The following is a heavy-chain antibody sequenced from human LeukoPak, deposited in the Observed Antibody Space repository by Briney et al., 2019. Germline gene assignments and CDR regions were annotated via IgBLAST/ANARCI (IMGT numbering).Heavy chain of an antibody. CDR2: IYYSGST. V-gene: IGHV4-59*06. D-gene: IGHD6-25*01. CDR1: GGSISSYY. J-gene: IGHJ4*02. Sequence: SETLSLTCTVSGGSISSYYWSWIRQPPGKGLEWIGYIYYSGSTYYNPSLKSRVTISVDTSKNQFSLKLSSVTAADTAVYYCARDRAYSSGFDYWGQGTLVTVSS. CDR3: ARDRAYSSGFDY.